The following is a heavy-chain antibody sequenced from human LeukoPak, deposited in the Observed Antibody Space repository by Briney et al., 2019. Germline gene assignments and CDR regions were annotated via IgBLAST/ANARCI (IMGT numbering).Heavy chain of an antibody. CDR3: ARSPLAVAGYSYYMDV. CDR2: IIPIFGTA. CDR1: GGTFSSYA. D-gene: IGHD6-19*01. J-gene: IGHJ6*03. Sequence: SVKVSCKASGGTFSSYAISWVRQAPGQGLEWMGGIIPIFGTANYAQKFQGRVTFTADESTSTAYMELSSLRSEDTAVYYCARSPLAVAGYSYYMDVWGKGTTVTVSS. V-gene: IGHV1-69*13.